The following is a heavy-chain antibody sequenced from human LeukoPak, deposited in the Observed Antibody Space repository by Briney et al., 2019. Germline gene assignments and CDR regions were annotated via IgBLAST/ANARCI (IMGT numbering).Heavy chain of an antibody. D-gene: IGHD3-22*01. CDR1: GGSISSSSYY. Sequence: SETLSLTCTVSGGSISSSSYYWGWIRQPPGKGLEWIGSIYYSGSTYYNPSLKSRVTISVDTSKNQFSLKLSSVTAADTAVYYCAGSTYDSSGSYYYYGTDVWGQGTSVTVSS. J-gene: IGHJ6*02. CDR2: IYYSGST. V-gene: IGHV4-39*01. CDR3: AGSTYDSSGSYYYYGTDV.